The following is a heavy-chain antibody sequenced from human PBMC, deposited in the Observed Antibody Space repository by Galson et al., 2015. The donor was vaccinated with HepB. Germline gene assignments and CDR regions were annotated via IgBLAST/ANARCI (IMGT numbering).Heavy chain of an antibody. CDR3: ARAKDYGDQSGAFDI. Sequence: LVKPTQTLALTCAVSGGSISSSNWWSWVRQPPGKGLEWIGEIYHSGSTNYNPSLKSRVTISVDKSKNQFSLKLSSVTAADTAVYYCARAKDYGDQSGAFDIWGQGTMVTVSS. J-gene: IGHJ3*02. CDR2: IYHSGST. CDR1: GGSISSSNW. D-gene: IGHD4-17*01. V-gene: IGHV4-4*02.